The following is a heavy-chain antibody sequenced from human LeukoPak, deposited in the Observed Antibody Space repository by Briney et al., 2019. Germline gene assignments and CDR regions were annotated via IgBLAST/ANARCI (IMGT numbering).Heavy chain of an antibody. D-gene: IGHD1-14*01. V-gene: IGHV3-53*01. CDR2: IYSDGST. CDR3: TRDPTDSYKSDY. CDR1: GFTFSSYA. Sequence: GGSLRLSCAASGFTFSSYAMSWIRQAPGKGLEWVSVIYSDGSTYYADSVKGRFTISRDSSKDTLYLQMNSLRAEDTAMYYCTRDPTDSYKSDYWGQGTLATVSS. J-gene: IGHJ4*02.